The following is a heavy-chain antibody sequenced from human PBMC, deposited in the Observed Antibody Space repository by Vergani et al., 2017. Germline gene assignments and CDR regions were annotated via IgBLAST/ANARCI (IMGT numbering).Heavy chain of an antibody. J-gene: IGHJ4*02. V-gene: IGHV3-21*02. D-gene: IGHD2-8*01. CDR1: GFNFPSFT. CDR2: IKFPPGEI. CDR3: ARGLWDCTHIRCSPPSY. Sequence: VQLVESGGGLVKPGGSLRLSCAASGFNFPSFTMNWVRQAPGRGLEWISSIKFPPGEIFYADSVEGRFTITRDNAKKSVYLQMNSLRAEDTAMYFCARGLWDCTHIRCSPPSYWGQGTQVTVSS.